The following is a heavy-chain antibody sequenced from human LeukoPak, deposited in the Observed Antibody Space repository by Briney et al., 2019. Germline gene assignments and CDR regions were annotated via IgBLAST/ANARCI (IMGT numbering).Heavy chain of an antibody. CDR3: ARVLRAASWRSYDY. D-gene: IGHD5-18*01. J-gene: IGHJ4*02. V-gene: IGHV4-61*01. CDR1: GGSVSNSLYY. CDR2: IYYNGDT. Sequence: SETLSLTCTVSGGSVSNSLYYWGWIRQPPGKGLEWIGYIYYNGDTNYNPSLKSRVIISIDTSSNQFSLRLNSMTAADTAVYYCARVLRAASWRSYDYWGQGSLVTVSS.